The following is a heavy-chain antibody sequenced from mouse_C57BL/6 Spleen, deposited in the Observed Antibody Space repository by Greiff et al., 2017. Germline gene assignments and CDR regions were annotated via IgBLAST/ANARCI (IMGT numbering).Heavy chain of an antibody. CDR3: ARRGEGYYGSSNYFDY. J-gene: IGHJ2*01. D-gene: IGHD1-1*01. CDR1: GFTFSSYT. Sequence: EVKLVESGGGLVKPGGSLKLSCAASGFTFSSYTMSWVRQTPEKRLEWVATISGGGGNTYYPDSVKGRFTISRDKAKNTLYLQMSSLRSEDTALYYCARRGEGYYGSSNYFDYWGQGTTLTVSS. CDR2: ISGGGGNT. V-gene: IGHV5-9*01.